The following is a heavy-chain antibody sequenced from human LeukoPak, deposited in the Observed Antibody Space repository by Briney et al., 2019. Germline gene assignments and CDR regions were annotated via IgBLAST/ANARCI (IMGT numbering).Heavy chain of an antibody. Sequence: GASVKVSCKASGCTFTSFGISWVRQAPGQGLEWMGWISAYNGNTKSAQKFQGRVIMTTDTSTNTAYMELRSLRSDDTAVFYCVRDLGVDTSMIFFDYWGQGTLVTVSS. D-gene: IGHD5-18*01. CDR3: VRDLGVDTSMIFFDY. CDR1: GCTFTSFG. V-gene: IGHV1-18*01. J-gene: IGHJ4*02. CDR2: ISAYNGNT.